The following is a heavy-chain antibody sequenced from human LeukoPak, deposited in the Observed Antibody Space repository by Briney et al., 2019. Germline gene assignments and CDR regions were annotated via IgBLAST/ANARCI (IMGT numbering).Heavy chain of an antibody. V-gene: IGHV1-46*01. Sequence: GASVKVSCKASGYTFTTHYIHWVRQAPGQGLEWMGIINPSDGGASYAQKFQGRLTMSRDTSTSTLYMELSSLRAEDTAVYYCAKPLSIAVAEAFDYWGQGTLVTVSS. D-gene: IGHD6-19*01. J-gene: IGHJ4*02. CDR1: GYTFTTHY. CDR2: INPSDGGA. CDR3: AKPLSIAVAEAFDY.